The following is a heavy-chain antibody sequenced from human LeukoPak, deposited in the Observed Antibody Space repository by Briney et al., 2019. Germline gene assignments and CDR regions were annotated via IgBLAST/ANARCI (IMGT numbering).Heavy chain of an antibody. J-gene: IGHJ3*01. CDR2: INHSGST. V-gene: IGHV4-34*01. D-gene: IGHD6-13*01. CDR3: ARISSSNWYNERGAFDV. Sequence: RPSETLSLTCAVYGGSFSGYYWSWIRQPPGKGLEWIGEINHSGSTNYNPSLKSRVTISVDTSKNQFSLKLRSVTAADTAVYYCARISSSNWYNERGAFDVWGQGTMVTVSS. CDR1: GGSFSGYY.